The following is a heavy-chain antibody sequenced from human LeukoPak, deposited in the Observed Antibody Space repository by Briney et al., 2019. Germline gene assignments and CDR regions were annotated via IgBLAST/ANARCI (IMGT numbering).Heavy chain of an antibody. V-gene: IGHV1-24*01. Sequence: ASVKVSCKVSGYTLTELSMHWVRQAPGKGLEWMGGFDPEDGETIYAQKFQGRVTMTEDTSTDTAYMELSSLRSEDTAVYYCATCLGGSGSYCSFDYWGQGTLVTVSS. CDR2: FDPEDGET. D-gene: IGHD3-10*01. CDR1: GYTLTELS. J-gene: IGHJ4*02. CDR3: ATCLGGSGSYCSFDY.